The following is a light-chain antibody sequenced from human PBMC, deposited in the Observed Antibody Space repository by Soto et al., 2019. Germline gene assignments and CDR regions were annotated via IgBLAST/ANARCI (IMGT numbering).Light chain of an antibody. CDR2: KAS. CDR1: QSINNW. CDR3: QQYNGYSGT. V-gene: IGKV1-5*03. Sequence: DTQMTQSPSTLSASVGDRVTITCRASQSINNWLAWYQQKPGKAPKLLIYKASNLESGVPSRFSGSASGTEFTLTISSLQPDELATYYCQQYNGYSGTFGQGTKLEIK. J-gene: IGKJ2*02.